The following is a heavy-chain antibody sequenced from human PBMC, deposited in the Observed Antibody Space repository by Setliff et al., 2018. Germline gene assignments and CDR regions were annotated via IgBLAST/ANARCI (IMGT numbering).Heavy chain of an antibody. D-gene: IGHD6-6*01. J-gene: IGHJ4*02. Sequence: SETLSLTCAVSGDSISSGNWWSGVRQPPEKGLEWIGYIYHSGGTSYNPSLKSRVTISVDTSKNQFSLNLSSVTAADTAVYYCARGQATSSRSSLVYWGQGILVTVSS. CDR1: GDSISSGNW. V-gene: IGHV4-4*02. CDR3: ARGQATSSRSSLVY. CDR2: IYHSGGT.